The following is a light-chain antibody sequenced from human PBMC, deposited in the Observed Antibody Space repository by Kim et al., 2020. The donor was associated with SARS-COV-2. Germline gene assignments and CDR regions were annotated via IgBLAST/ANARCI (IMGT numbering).Light chain of an antibody. CDR3: QVWDSSDYV. V-gene: IGLV3-21*04. Sequence: APGKTARITCGGNNSGSKSVHWYQQKPGQAPVLVIYYDSDRPSGIPERFSGSNSGNTATLTISRVEAGDEADYYCQVWDSSDYVFGTGTKVTVL. J-gene: IGLJ1*01. CDR1: NSGSKS. CDR2: YDS.